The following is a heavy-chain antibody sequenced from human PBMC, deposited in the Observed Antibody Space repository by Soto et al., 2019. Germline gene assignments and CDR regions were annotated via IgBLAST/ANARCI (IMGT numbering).Heavy chain of an antibody. V-gene: IGHV5-10-1*01. CDR1: VYSFTSYW. CDR3: ARRDYDLNNYGMDV. J-gene: IGHJ6*02. CDR2: IDPSDSYT. Sequence: GESLKISCKGSVYSFTSYWISWVRQMPGKGLEWMGRIDPSDSYTNYSPSFQGHVTISADKSISTAYLQWSSLKASDTAMYYCARRDYDLNNYGMDVWGQGTTVTVSS. D-gene: IGHD3-16*01.